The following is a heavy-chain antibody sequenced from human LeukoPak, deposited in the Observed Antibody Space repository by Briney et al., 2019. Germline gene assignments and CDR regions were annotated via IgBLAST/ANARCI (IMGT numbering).Heavy chain of an antibody. D-gene: IGHD6-13*01. V-gene: IGHV1-18*01. CDR1: GYTFTSYG. CDR3: ARDLAAAGTNWFDP. J-gene: IGHJ5*02. Sequence: GASVKVSCKASGYTFTSYGISWVRQAPGRGLEWMGWISAYNDNTNYAQKLQGRVTMTTDTSTSTAYMELRSLRSDDTAVYYCARDLAAAGTNWFDPWGQGTLVTVSS. CDR2: ISAYNDNT.